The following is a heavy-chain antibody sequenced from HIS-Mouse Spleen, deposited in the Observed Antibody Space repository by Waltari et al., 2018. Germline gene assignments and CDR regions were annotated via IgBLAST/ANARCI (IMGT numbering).Heavy chain of an antibody. J-gene: IGHJ4*02. Sequence: EVQLVESGGGLVQPGRSLRLSCAASGFTFDDYAMPWVRQAPGKGLEWVSGISWNSGSIGYADSVKGRFTISRDNAKNSLYLQMNSLRAEDTALYYCVKDMRYSSSYFDYWGQGTLVTVSS. CDR1: GFTFDDYA. CDR2: ISWNSGSI. CDR3: VKDMRYSSSYFDY. D-gene: IGHD6-6*01. V-gene: IGHV3-9*01.